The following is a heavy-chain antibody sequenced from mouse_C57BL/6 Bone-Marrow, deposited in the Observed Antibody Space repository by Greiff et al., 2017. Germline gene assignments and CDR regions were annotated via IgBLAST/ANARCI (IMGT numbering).Heavy chain of an antibody. CDR2: INSDGGST. CDR3: AGRKEKYYFDY. V-gene: IGHV5-2*01. Sequence: EVQGVESGGGLVQPGESLKLSCESNEYEFPSHDMSWVRKTPEKRLELVAAINSDGGSTYYPDPMERRFIISRDNTKKNLYLQMSSLRSEDTTVNYCAGRKEKYYFDYWGQGTTLTVSS. D-gene: IGHD1-3*01. CDR1: EYEFPSHD. J-gene: IGHJ2*01.